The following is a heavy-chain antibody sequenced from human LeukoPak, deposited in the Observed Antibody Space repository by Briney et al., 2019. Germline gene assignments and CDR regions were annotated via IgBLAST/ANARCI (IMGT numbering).Heavy chain of an antibody. D-gene: IGHD3-22*01. CDR3: ARDLDYYDSSGYSNAFDI. CDR1: GGSISSYY. Sequence: SETLSLTCTVSGGSISSYYWSWIRQPPGKGQEWIGYIYYSGSTNYNPSLKSRVIISVDTSKNQISLKLSSVTAADTAVYYCARDLDYYDSSGYSNAFDIWGQGTMVTVSS. CDR2: IYYSGST. V-gene: IGHV4-59*01. J-gene: IGHJ3*02.